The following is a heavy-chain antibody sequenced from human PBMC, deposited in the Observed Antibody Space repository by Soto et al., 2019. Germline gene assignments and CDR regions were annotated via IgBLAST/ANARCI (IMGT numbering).Heavy chain of an antibody. D-gene: IGHD2-15*01. CDR2: ISAYNGNT. J-gene: IGHJ5*02. V-gene: IGHV1-18*01. Sequence: GASVKVSCKASGYTFTSYGISWVRQAPGQGLEWMGWISAYNGNTGYAQKFQGRVTMTRDTSISTAYMELSSLGSEDTAVYYCARTPSGVVGAPRINWFDPWGQGTLVTVSS. CDR3: ARTPSGVVGAPRINWFDP. CDR1: GYTFTSYG.